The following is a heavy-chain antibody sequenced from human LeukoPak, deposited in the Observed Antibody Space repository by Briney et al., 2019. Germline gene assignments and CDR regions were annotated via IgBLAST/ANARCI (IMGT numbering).Heavy chain of an antibody. CDR1: GYTFGSYG. Sequence: ASVKVSCKASGYTFGSYGVTWVRQAPGQGLEWMGWISPNNGDIVYAQKFQGRVTLTIETSTTTASMEVRSLRSDDTAMYYCARAPPGMTMGPGDYWGQGTLVIVSS. CDR2: ISPNNGDI. J-gene: IGHJ4*02. CDR3: ARAPPGMTMGPGDY. V-gene: IGHV1-18*01. D-gene: IGHD6-13*01.